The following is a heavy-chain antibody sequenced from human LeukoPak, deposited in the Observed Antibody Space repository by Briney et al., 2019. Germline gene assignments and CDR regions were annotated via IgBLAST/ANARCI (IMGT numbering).Heavy chain of an antibody. CDR1: GGSISSYY. J-gene: IGHJ4*02. V-gene: IGHV4-59*12. CDR3: ARGRSLTGADY. CDR2: IYYSGST. D-gene: IGHD1-20*01. Sequence: SETLSLTCTVSGGSISSYYWSWIRQPPGKGLEWIGYIYYSGSTNYNPSLKSRVTISVDTSKNQFSLKLSSVTAADTAVYYCARGRSLTGADYWGQGTLVTVSS.